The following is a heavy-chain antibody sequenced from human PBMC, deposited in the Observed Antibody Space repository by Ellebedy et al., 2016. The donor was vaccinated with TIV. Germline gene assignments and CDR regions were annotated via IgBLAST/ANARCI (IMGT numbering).Heavy chain of an antibody. CDR1: GFNLDTYS. J-gene: IGHJ3*02. Sequence: GGSLRLSCAASGFNLDTYSMNWVRQAPGKGLEWLSYISHSSFTIHYADSVRGRFTVSRDNTKNSLYLQMNSLRAEDTSVYYCARDMGWGNERINDAFDIWGQGTMVTVSS. CDR2: ISHSSFTI. D-gene: IGHD7-27*01. CDR3: ARDMGWGNERINDAFDI. V-gene: IGHV3-48*04.